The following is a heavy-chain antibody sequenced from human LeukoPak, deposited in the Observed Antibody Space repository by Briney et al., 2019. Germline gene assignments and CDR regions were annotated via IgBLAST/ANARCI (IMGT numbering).Heavy chain of an antibody. J-gene: IGHJ3*02. CDR3: ARETSELERKDDDAFDI. CDR2: IWYDGSNK. CDR1: GLTFSSYG. Sequence: GRSLRLSCAASGLTFSSYGMHWVRQAPGKGLEWVAVIWYDGSNKYYADSVKGRFTISRDNSKNTLYLQMNSLRAEDTAVYYCARETSELERKDDDAFDIWGQGTMVTVSS. V-gene: IGHV3-33*01. D-gene: IGHD1-1*01.